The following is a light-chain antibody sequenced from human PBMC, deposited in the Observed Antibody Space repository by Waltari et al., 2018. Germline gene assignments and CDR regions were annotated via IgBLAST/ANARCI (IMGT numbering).Light chain of an antibody. V-gene: IGKV3-11*01. J-gene: IGKJ4*01. Sequence: EIVLTQSPATLSLSPGERATLSCRASQRISRNLGWYQQKLGQAPRLLIYDASNRATGIPARFSGSGSRADFTLTISSLEPEDFAVYYCQQSSERPVTFGGGTKVEIK. CDR1: QRISRN. CDR2: DAS. CDR3: QQSSERPVT.